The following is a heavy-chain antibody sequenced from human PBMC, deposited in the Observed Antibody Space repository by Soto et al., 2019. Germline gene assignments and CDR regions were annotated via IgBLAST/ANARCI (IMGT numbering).Heavy chain of an antibody. J-gene: IGHJ4*02. V-gene: IGHV1-18*01. D-gene: IGHD1-26*01. CDR2: ISPPNGKT. CDR1: GYIFTSYG. CDR3: ARDYLRASFDD. Sequence: ASVKVSCKASGYIFTSYGIVWVRQAPGQGLEWMGWISPPNGKTNYAQKLQDRVTMTTDTSTSTAYLELTSLRSDDTAVYYCARDYLRASFDDWGQGTLVTVSS.